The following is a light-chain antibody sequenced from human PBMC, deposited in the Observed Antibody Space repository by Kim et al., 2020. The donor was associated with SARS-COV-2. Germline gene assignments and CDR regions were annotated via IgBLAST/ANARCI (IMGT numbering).Light chain of an antibody. CDR1: SNDIGAYNY. CDR2: DVN. J-gene: IGLJ1*01. CDR3: SSYTSGNTCV. Sequence: QSALTQPASVSGSPGQSITISCTGTSNDIGAYNYVSWHQQHPDKAPKLTIYDVNNRPSGVSNRFSGSKSGNTASLTISGLQAEDEADYYCSSYTSGNTCVFGTGTKVTDL. V-gene: IGLV2-14*03.